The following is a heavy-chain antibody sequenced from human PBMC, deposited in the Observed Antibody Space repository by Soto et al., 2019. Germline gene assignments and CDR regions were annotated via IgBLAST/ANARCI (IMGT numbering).Heavy chain of an antibody. CDR1: CGSISSYY. CDR2: IYYSGST. J-gene: IGHJ3*02. D-gene: IGHD6-19*01. V-gene: IGHV4-59*01. CDR3: ARQQWLVLNAFYI. Sequence: SETLSLTCTVSCGSISSYYWSWIRQPPGKGLEWIGYIYYSGSTNYNPSLKSRVTISVDTSKNQFSLKLSSVTAADTAVYYCARQQWLVLNAFYIWGQGTMVTVSS.